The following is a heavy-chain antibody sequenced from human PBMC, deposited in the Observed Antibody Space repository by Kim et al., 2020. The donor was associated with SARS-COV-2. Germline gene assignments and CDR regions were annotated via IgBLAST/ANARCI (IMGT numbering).Heavy chain of an antibody. Sequence: GGSLRLSCAASGFTFSNYWMTWVRQAPGKGLEWVASIKEDGSDKKYVDSVKGRVTISRDNAKNSLYLQVHSLRVEDMGVYYCARDVSAFAFWGQGTLVTV. V-gene: IGHV3-7*01. D-gene: IGHD6-25*01. CDR2: IKEDGSDK. J-gene: IGHJ4*02. CDR3: ARDVSAFAF. CDR1: GFTFSNYW.